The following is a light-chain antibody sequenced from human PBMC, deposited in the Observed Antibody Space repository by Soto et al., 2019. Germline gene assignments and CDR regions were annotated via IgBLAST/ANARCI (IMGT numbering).Light chain of an antibody. CDR2: DVS. CDR1: SSDVGGYNY. Sequence: QSALTQPASGSGSPGQSITISCTGTSSDVGGYNYVSWYQQHPGKAPKLMIYDVSNRPPGVSNRFSGSKSGNTASLTISWLQDEDEADYYCSSYTSSSTVVFGGGTKRTVL. CDR3: SSYTSSSTVV. V-gene: IGLV2-14*01. J-gene: IGLJ2*01.